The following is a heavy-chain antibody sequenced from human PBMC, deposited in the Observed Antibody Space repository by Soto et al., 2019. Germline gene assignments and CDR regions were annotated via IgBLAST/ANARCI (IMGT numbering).Heavy chain of an antibody. CDR1: GYTFTSYG. CDR3: ARDRRAYSSQPNWLDP. CDR2: ISAYNGNT. D-gene: IGHD6-13*01. V-gene: IGHV1-18*01. J-gene: IGHJ5*02. Sequence: ASVKVSCKASGYTFTSYGISWVRQAPGQGLEWMGWISAYNGNTNYAQKLQGRVTMTTDTSTSTAYMELRSLRSDDTAVYYCARDRRAYSSQPNWLDPWGQGTLVTVSS.